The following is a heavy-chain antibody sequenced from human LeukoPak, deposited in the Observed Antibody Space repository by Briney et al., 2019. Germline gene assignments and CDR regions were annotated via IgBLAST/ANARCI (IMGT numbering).Heavy chain of an antibody. V-gene: IGHV3-21*01. CDR3: ARASSGYLFDY. D-gene: IGHD5-12*01. Sequence: GGSLRLSCAASGFTFSSYSMNWVRQAPGKGLEWVSSISSSSSYIYYADSVRGRFTISRDNAKNSLYLQMNSLRAEDTAVYYCARASSGYLFDYWGQGTLVTVSS. J-gene: IGHJ4*02. CDR1: GFTFSSYS. CDR2: ISSSSSYI.